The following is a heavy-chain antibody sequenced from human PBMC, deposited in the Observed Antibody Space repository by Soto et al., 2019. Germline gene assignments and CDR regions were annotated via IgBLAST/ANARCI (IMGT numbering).Heavy chain of an antibody. V-gene: IGHV3-7*01. CDR3: AREWAYYDSSGSTGVFDY. Sequence: LRLSCAASGFTFSSYWMSWVRQAPGKGLEWVANIKQDGSEKYYVDSVKGRFTISRDNAKNSLYLQMNSLRAEDTAVYYCAREWAYYDSSGSTGVFDYWGQGTLVTVS. D-gene: IGHD3-22*01. CDR1: GFTFSSYW. J-gene: IGHJ4*02. CDR2: IKQDGSEK.